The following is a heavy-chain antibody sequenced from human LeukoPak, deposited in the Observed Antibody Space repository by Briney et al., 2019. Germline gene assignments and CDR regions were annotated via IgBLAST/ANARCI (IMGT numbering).Heavy chain of an antibody. CDR2: ISGSGGST. V-gene: IGHV3-23*01. CDR3: AKNTYYDFWSGPDAAFDY. CDR1: GFTFSSYA. Sequence: GGSLRLSCAASGFTFSSYAMSWVRQAPGKGLEWVSAISGSGGSTYYADSVKGRFTISRGNSKNTLYLQMNSLRAEDTAVYYCAKNTYYDFWSGPDAAFDYWGQGTLVTVSS. D-gene: IGHD3-3*01. J-gene: IGHJ4*02.